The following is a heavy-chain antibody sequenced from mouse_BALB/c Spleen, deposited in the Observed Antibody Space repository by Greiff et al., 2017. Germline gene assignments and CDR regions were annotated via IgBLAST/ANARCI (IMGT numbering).Heavy chain of an antibody. V-gene: IGHV5-12-2*01. CDR3: ARRDYEDAMDY. J-gene: IGHJ4*01. Sequence: DVKLVESGGGLVQPGGSLKLSCAASGFTFSSYTMSWVRQTPEKRLEWVAYISNGGGSTYYPDTVKGRFTISRDNAKNTLYLQMSSLKSEDTAMYYCARRDYEDAMDYWGQGTSVTVSS. CDR2: ISNGGGST. D-gene: IGHD2-4*01. CDR1: GFTFSSYT.